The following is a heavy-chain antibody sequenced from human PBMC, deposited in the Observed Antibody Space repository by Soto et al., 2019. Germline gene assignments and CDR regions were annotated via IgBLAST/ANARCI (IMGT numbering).Heavy chain of an antibody. CDR3: ARVFSDSSSFFDP. CDR1: GGSISGYY. J-gene: IGHJ5*02. Sequence: PSETLSLTCTVSGGSISGYYWSWIRQPPGKGLEWIGYIYYSGSTNYNPSLKSRVTISVDTSKNQFSLKLSSVTAADTAVYYCARVFSDSSSFFDPWGQGTLVTVSS. CDR2: IYYSGST. V-gene: IGHV4-59*12. D-gene: IGHD6-13*01.